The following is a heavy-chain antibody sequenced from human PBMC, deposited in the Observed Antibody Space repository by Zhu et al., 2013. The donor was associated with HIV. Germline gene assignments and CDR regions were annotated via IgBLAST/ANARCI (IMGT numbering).Heavy chain of an antibody. CDR1: GGSISSYY. Sequence: QVQLQESGPGLVKPSETLSLTCTVSGGSISSYYWSWIRQPPGKGLEWIGYIYDSGSTNYNPSLESRVTISVDTSKNQFSLKLSSVTAADTAVYYCARESLMGQHLEIWGQGTPVTVSS. J-gene: IGHJ4*02. D-gene: IGHD1-1*01. CDR2: IYDSGST. CDR3: ARESLMGQHLEI. V-gene: IGHV4-59*01.